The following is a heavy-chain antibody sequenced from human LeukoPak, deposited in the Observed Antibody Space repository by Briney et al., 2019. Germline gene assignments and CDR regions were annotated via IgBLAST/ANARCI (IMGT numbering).Heavy chain of an antibody. V-gene: IGHV4-30-4*01. CDR1: GGFISSGDYY. D-gene: IGHD1-1*01. Sequence: SETLSLTCSVSGGFISSGDYYWSWLRQPPGKGLEWIGYISYSGHTHYNPSLKSRVTKSVDTSKNQFSLKLSSVTAADTAVYYCANEGASATYYFDHWGQGILVTVSS. CDR3: ANEGASATYYFDH. CDR2: ISYSGHT. J-gene: IGHJ4*02.